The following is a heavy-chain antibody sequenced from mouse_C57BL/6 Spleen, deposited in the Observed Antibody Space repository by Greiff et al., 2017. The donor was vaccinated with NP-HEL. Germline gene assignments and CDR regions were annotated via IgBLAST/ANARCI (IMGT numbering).Heavy chain of an antibody. Sequence: QVQLQQSGAELVRPGASVTLSCKASGYTFTDYEMHWVKQTPVHGLEWIGAIDPETGGTAYNQKFKGKAILTADKSSSTAYMELRSLTSEDSAVYYCTRKGGTTVVRYWYFDVWGTGTTVTVSS. CDR3: TRKGGTTVVRYWYFDV. J-gene: IGHJ1*03. D-gene: IGHD1-1*01. CDR2: IDPETGGT. CDR1: GYTFTDYE. V-gene: IGHV1-15*01.